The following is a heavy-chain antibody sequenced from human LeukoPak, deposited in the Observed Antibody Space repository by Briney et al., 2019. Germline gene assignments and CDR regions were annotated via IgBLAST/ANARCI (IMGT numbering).Heavy chain of an antibody. Sequence: ASVKVSCKASGYTFTSYDINWVRQATGQGLEWMGWMNPNSGNTGYAQKFQGRVTMTRNTSISTAYMELSSLRSGDTAVYYCARGGSMHIDSDYWGQGTLVTVSS. V-gene: IGHV1-8*01. J-gene: IGHJ4*02. D-gene: IGHD2/OR15-2a*01. CDR2: MNPNSGNT. CDR1: GYTFTSYD. CDR3: ARGGSMHIDSDY.